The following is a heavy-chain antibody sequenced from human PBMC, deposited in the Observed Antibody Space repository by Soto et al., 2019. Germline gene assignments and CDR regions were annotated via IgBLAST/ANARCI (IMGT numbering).Heavy chain of an antibody. J-gene: IGHJ3*02. CDR3: ARHHYYYDSSGYDDAFDI. CDR2: IDPSDSYT. CDR1: GYSFTSYW. V-gene: IGHV5-10-1*01. Sequence: GESLKISCKGSGYSFTSYWISWVRQMPGKGLEWMGRIDPSDSYTNYSPSFQGHVTISADKSISTAYLQWSSLKASDTAMYYCARHHYYYDSSGYDDAFDIWGQGTMVTVS. D-gene: IGHD3-22*01.